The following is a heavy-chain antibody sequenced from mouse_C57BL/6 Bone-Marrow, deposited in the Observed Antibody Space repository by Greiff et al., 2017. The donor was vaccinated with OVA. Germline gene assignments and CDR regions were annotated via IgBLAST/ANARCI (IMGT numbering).Heavy chain of an antibody. D-gene: IGHD2-1*01. CDR3: ARIYGNYWYFDV. J-gene: IGHJ1*03. Sequence: EVMLVESGGGLVQPGGSLSLSCAASGFTFTDYYMSWVRQPPGKALEWLGFIRNKANGYTTEYSAAVKGRFTISRDNSQSILYLQMNALGAEDSATYYCARIYGNYWYFDVWGTGTTVTVSS. V-gene: IGHV7-3*01. CDR1: GFTFTDYY. CDR2: IRNKANGYTT.